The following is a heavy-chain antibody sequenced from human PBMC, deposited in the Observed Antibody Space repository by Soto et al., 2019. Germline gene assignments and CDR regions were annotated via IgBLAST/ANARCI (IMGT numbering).Heavy chain of an antibody. Sequence: GGSLRLSCAASGFTFSSYAMHWVRRAPGKGLEWVAVISYDGSNKYYADSVKGRFTISRDNSKNTLYLQMNSLRAEDTAVYYCARTPEEVVVVAASPSLGVGFSYFDYWGQGTLVTVSS. V-gene: IGHV3-30-3*01. J-gene: IGHJ4*02. D-gene: IGHD2-15*01. CDR1: GFTFSSYA. CDR3: ARTPEEVVVVAASPSLGVGFSYFDY. CDR2: ISYDGSNK.